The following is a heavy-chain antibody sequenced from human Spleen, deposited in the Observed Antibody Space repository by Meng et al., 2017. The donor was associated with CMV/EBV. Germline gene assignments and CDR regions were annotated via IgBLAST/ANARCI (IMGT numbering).Heavy chain of an antibody. D-gene: IGHD3-10*01. CDR2: IYYSGST. J-gene: IGHJ5*02. V-gene: IGHV4-39*07. CDR3: ARVVYYGSGSYYTYNWFDP. Sequence: SETLSLTCTVSGGSISSSSYYWGWIRQPPGKGLEWIGSIYYSGSTDYNPSLKSRVTISVDTSKNQFSLKLSSVTAADTAVYYCARVVYYGSGSYYTYNWFDPWGQGTLVTVSS. CDR1: GGSISSSSYY.